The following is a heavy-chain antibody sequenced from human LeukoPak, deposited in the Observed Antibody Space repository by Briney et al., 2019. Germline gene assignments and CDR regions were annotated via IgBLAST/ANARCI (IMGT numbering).Heavy chain of an antibody. CDR2: IIPIFGTA. CDR1: GGTFSSYA. V-gene: IGHV1-69*05. CDR3: ARNLLDYYDSSGYYSYFDY. Sequence: ASVKVSCKASGGTFSSYAISWVRQAPGQGLEWMGGIIPIFGTANYAQKFQGGVTITTDESTSTAYMELSSLRSEDTAVYYCARNLLDYYDSSGYYSYFDYWGQGTLVTVSS. J-gene: IGHJ4*02. D-gene: IGHD3-22*01.